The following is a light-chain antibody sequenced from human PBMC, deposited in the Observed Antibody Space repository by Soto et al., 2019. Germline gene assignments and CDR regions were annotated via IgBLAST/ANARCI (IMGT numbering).Light chain of an antibody. CDR2: DAS. V-gene: IGKV1-5*01. J-gene: IGKJ1*01. CDR1: QSISSW. Sequence: DIQMTQSPSTLSAYVGDRVTITCRASQSISSWLAWYQQKPGKAPKLLIYDASSLESGVPSRFSGSGSGTEFTLTISSLQHDDFATYYCQQYNSYPWTFGQGTKVDIK. CDR3: QQYNSYPWT.